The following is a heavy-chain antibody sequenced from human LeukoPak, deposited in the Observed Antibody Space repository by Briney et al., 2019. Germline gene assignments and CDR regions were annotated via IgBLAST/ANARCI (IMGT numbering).Heavy chain of an antibody. J-gene: IGHJ4*02. Sequence: PGGSLRLSCAASGITFITHSLNWVRQVPGKGLEWISYISSRSSTIYYADSVRGRLTISRDDANSSLYLQMNSLRVDDTAVYYCATLEFADSWGQGTPVTVSS. V-gene: IGHV3-48*01. CDR1: GITFITHS. CDR3: ATLEFADS. CDR2: ISSRSSTI. D-gene: IGHD3-10*01.